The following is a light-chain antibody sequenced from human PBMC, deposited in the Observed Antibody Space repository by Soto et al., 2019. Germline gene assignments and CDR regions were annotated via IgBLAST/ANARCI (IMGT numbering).Light chain of an antibody. V-gene: IGLV1-47*01. CDR1: SSNIGSNY. J-gene: IGLJ2*01. Sequence: QSVLTQPPSASGTPGQRVTISCSGSSSNIGSNYVYWYQQFPGTAPKLLIYRNNERPSGVPDRFSGSKSGTSASLAISGLRSEDEADYYCAAWDDSLSGVVFGGGTKLNVL. CDR2: RNN. CDR3: AAWDDSLSGVV.